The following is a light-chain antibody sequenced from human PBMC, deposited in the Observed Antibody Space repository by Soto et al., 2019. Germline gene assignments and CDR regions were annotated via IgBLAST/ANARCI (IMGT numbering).Light chain of an antibody. CDR1: QSVRNNY. CDR3: QQSGSSPWT. Sequence: EIVLTQSPGTLSLSPGERATLSCRASQSVRNNYLAWYQQTPGQAPRPLIYDTSSRAVGIPDRFRGSGSGPDFTLTISRLEPEDFAVYYCQQSGSSPWTFSQGTKLEIK. V-gene: IGKV3-20*01. J-gene: IGKJ1*01. CDR2: DTS.